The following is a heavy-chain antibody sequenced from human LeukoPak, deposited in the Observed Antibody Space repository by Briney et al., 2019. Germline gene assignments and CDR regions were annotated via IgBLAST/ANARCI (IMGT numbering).Heavy chain of an antibody. Sequence: SETLSLTWTVSGGSISSNYWSWIRQPAGKGLEWIGRMYISGSTNYNPSLKSRVTMSVDTSKNQFSLRLTSVTAADTAVYYCARDSTGHDYWGQGALVTVSS. D-gene: IGHD1-1*01. J-gene: IGHJ4*02. V-gene: IGHV4-4*07. CDR1: GGSISSNY. CDR2: MYISGST. CDR3: ARDSTGHDY.